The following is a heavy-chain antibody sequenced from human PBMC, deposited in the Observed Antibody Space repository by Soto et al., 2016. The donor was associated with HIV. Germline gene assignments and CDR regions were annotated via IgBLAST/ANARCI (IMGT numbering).Heavy chain of an antibody. CDR3: TRHGLSSYYYDSSGYLFDI. Sequence: EVQLVESGGGLVQPGGSLKLSCAASGFTFSGSAMHWVRQASGKGLEWVGRIRSKANSYATAYAASVKGRFTISRDDSKNTAYLQMNSLKTEDTAVYYCTRHGLSSYYYDSSGYLFDIWGQGTMVTVSS. V-gene: IGHV3-73*01. CDR2: IRSKANSYAT. CDR1: GFTFSGSA. D-gene: IGHD3-22*01. J-gene: IGHJ3*02.